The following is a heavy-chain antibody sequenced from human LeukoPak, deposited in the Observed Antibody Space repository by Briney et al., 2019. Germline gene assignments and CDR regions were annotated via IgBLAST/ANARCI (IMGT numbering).Heavy chain of an antibody. V-gene: IGHV1-2*02. CDR1: GYTFTGYY. CDR2: INPNSGGT. Sequence: ASVKVSCKAYGYTFTGYYMHWVRQAPGQGLEWMGWINPNSGGTNYAQKFQGRVTMTRDTSISTAYMELSRLRSDDTAVYYCASPYCSSTSCYDWFDPWGQGTLVTVSS. D-gene: IGHD2-2*01. J-gene: IGHJ5*02. CDR3: ASPYCSSTSCYDWFDP.